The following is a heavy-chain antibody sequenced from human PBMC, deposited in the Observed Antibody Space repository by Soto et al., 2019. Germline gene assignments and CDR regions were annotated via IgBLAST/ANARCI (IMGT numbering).Heavy chain of an antibody. J-gene: IGHJ6*02. Sequence: GASVKVSCKASGGTFSSYAISWVRQAPGQGLEWMGGIIPIFGTANYAQKFQGRVTITADESTSTAYMELSSLRSEDTAVYYCAREGTYYDFWSGYRGLEYYYYYGMDVWGQGTTVTAP. V-gene: IGHV1-69*13. CDR2: IIPIFGTA. CDR1: GGTFSSYA. CDR3: AREGTYYDFWSGYRGLEYYYYYGMDV. D-gene: IGHD3-3*01.